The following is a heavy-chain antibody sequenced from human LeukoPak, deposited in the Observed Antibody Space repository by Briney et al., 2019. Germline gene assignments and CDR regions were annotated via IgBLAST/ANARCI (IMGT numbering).Heavy chain of an antibody. Sequence: SETLSLTCAVSGGSISSGGYYWSWIRQPPGKGLEWIGEINHSGSTNYNPSLKSRVTISVDTSKNQFSLKLSSVTAADTAVYYCARGPYSSGWYKSNYYFDYWGQGTLVTVSS. V-gene: IGHV4-34*01. CDR3: ARGPYSSGWYKSNYYFDY. CDR1: GGSISSGGYY. J-gene: IGHJ4*02. CDR2: INHSGST. D-gene: IGHD6-19*01.